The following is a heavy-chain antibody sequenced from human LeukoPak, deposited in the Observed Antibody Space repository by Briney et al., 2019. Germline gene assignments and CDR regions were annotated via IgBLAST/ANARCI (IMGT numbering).Heavy chain of an antibody. V-gene: IGHV1-3*04. Sequence: GASVKVSCKASGYTFTGFTIHWVRQAPGQRLEWMGWINTGNGNTKYSQKFQGRVTITRDTTASTAYMELSSLRSEDTAVYYCASLMRDGYNIFDYWGQGTLVTVSS. CDR1: GYTFTGFT. J-gene: IGHJ4*02. CDR2: INTGNGNT. CDR3: ASLMRDGYNIFDY. D-gene: IGHD5-24*01.